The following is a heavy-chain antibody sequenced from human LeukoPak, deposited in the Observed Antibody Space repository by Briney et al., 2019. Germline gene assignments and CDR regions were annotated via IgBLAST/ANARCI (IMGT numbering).Heavy chain of an antibody. V-gene: IGHV3-21*01. Sequence: PGGSLRLSCAASGFTFSSYSMNWVRQAPGKGLEWVSSISSGGSYIYYADSVKGRFTISRDNAKNSLYLQMNSLGAEDTAVYYCATSLQAVVDYWGQGTLVTVSS. CDR2: ISSGGSYI. CDR3: ATSLQAVVDY. J-gene: IGHJ4*02. CDR1: GFTFSSYS.